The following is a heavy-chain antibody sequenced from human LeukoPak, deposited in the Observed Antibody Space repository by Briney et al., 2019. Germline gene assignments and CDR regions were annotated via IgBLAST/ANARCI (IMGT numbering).Heavy chain of an antibody. CDR2: IYTSGST. Sequence: SETLSLTCTVSGGSISSNYWSWIRQPAGKGLEWIGRIYTSGSTNYNPSLKSRVTMSVDTSKNRFSLKLSSVTAADTAVYYCAREGSGEDAFDIWGQGTTVTVPS. D-gene: IGHD3-10*01. J-gene: IGHJ3*02. CDR3: AREGSGEDAFDI. V-gene: IGHV4-4*07. CDR1: GGSISSNY.